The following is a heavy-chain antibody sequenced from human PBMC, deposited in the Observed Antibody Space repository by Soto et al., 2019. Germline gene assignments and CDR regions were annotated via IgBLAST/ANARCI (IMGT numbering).Heavy chain of an antibody. J-gene: IGHJ6*02. V-gene: IGHV3-23*01. CDR2: ISGSGGST. CDR1: GFTFSSNA. D-gene: IGHD6-19*01. CDR3: AKDGWYLLYYYYGMDV. Sequence: PGGALRVSCADSGFTFSSNAMSWVRQAPGKGLEWVSAISGSGGSTYYADSVKGRFTISRDNSKNTLYQQMNSLRAEDTAVYYCAKDGWYLLYYYYGMDVWGQGTTVTVSS.